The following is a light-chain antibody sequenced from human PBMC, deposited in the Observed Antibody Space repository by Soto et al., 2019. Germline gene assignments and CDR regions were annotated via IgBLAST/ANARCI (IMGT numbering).Light chain of an antibody. CDR1: QSVPNY. J-gene: IGKJ5*01. Sequence: EIVLTQSPVTLSLSPGESATLSCRASQSVPNYLAWYQQRPGQAPRLLIYDASHRAAGVPARFSGGESETDLPLPISSLKPEDFAVYYCQHRTNFIFGQKTRLDIK. V-gene: IGKV3-11*01. CDR3: QHRTNFI. CDR2: DAS.